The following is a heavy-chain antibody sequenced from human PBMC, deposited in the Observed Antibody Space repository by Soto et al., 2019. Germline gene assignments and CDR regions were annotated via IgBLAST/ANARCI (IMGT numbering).Heavy chain of an antibody. CDR1: GGSISSSSYY. V-gene: IGHV4-39*02. Sequence: QLQLQESGPGLVKPSETLSLTCTVSGGSISSSSYYWGWIRQPPVKGLAWIGSIYYSGSTYYNPSLKSRVTISVDTSQNKFSLKLSSVPAADTAVYYCARESGRYCSGGSCLVMDYWGQGTLVTVSS. D-gene: IGHD2-15*01. CDR3: ARESGRYCSGGSCLVMDY. CDR2: IYYSGST. J-gene: IGHJ4*02.